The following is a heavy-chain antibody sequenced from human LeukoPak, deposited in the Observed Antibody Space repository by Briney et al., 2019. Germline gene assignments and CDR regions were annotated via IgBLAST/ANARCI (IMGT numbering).Heavy chain of an antibody. D-gene: IGHD2-15*01. CDR2: INPSGGST. V-gene: IGHV1-46*01. CDR1: GYTFASYY. Sequence: ASVKVSCKASGYTFASYYMHWVRQAPGQGLEWMGIINPSGGSTSYAQKFQGRVTMTRDTSTSTVYMELSSLRSEDTAVCYCARDSAGTFDYWGQGTLVTVSS. J-gene: IGHJ4*02. CDR3: ARDSAGTFDY.